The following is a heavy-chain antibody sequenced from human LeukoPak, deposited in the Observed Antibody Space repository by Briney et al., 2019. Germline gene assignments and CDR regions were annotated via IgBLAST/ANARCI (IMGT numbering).Heavy chain of an antibody. V-gene: IGHV1-46*01. CDR3: ARDLAPADRGYYYGMDV. Sequence: ASVKVSCQASGYIFTISYMHWVRQAPGQGLEWMGIINLRGGSTSYAQKFRGRVTMTRDTSTSTVYMGLSRLGSEDTALYYCARDLAPADRGYYYGMDVWGQGTTVTVSS. J-gene: IGHJ6*02. CDR2: INLRGGST. D-gene: IGHD2-2*01. CDR1: GYIFTISY.